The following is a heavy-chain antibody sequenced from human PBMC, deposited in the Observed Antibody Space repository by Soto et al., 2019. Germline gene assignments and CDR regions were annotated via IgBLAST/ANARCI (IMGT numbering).Heavy chain of an antibody. CDR3: AKGSLYCGGYCYVDY. CDR2: ISSDGRKQ. J-gene: IGHJ4*02. D-gene: IGHD2-21*02. Sequence: QVQLVEAGGGVVQPGRSLRLSCAASRFTFSSYGMHWVRQASGKGLEWVALISSDGRKQYYADSVKGRFTISRDNSKNTLDLQMNSLRTDDTAMYYCAKGSLYCGGYCYVDYWGQGTLVTVSS. CDR1: RFTFSSYG. V-gene: IGHV3-30*18.